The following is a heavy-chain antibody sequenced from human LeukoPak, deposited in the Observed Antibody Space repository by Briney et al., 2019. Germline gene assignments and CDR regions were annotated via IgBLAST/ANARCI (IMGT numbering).Heavy chain of an antibody. Sequence: SETLSLTCTVSGGSISSGSQFWGWIRQSPGKGLEWIGNIYYGVHTYYSPSLKSRVTMSVDASKNQFSLKRSSVTAADTAVYYCARRVWSGYPNYYFYLDVWGKGTTVTVSS. CDR2: IYYGVHT. J-gene: IGHJ6*03. CDR1: GGSISSGSQF. CDR3: ARRVWSGYPNYYFYLDV. D-gene: IGHD3-3*01. V-gene: IGHV4-39*07.